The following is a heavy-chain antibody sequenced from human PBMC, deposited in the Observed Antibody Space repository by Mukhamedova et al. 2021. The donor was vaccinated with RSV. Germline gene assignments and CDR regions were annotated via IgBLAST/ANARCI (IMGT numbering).Heavy chain of an antibody. Sequence: GLEWMGRIIPNSGVTKYAQKFQGRVTVTLDTSVATVYMELNRLTSDDTAVYFCARNPPLSSGPDYWGQGTMVTVP. J-gene: IGHJ4*03. V-gene: IGHV1-2*06. D-gene: IGHD3/OR15-3a*01. CDR3: ARNPPLSSGPDY. CDR2: IIPNSGVT.